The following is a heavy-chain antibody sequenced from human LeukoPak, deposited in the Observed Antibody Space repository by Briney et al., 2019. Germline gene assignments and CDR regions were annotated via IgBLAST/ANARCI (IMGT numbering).Heavy chain of an antibody. CDR1: GYTFTSYY. Sequence: ASVKVSCKASGYTFTSYYMHWVRQAPGQGLEWMGRINPNSGGTNYAQKFQGRVTMTRDTSISTAYMELSRLRSDDTAVYYCARDGYYGSGSSMVDYWGQGTLVTVSS. CDR2: INPNSGGT. V-gene: IGHV1-2*06. J-gene: IGHJ4*02. CDR3: ARDGYYGSGSSMVDY. D-gene: IGHD3-10*01.